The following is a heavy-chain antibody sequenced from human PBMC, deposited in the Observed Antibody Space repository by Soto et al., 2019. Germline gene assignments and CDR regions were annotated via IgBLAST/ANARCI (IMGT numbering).Heavy chain of an antibody. Sequence: QVQLVQSGAEVKKPGSSVKVSCKASGGTFSSYAISWVRQAPGQGLEWMGGIIPIFGTANYAQKFQGRVTITADKSTSTGYMELSSLRCEDTAVYYCAGGLVGGWVRGDAFDLWGQGTMVTVSS. CDR2: IIPIFGTA. D-gene: IGHD6-19*01. CDR3: AGGLVGGWVRGDAFDL. CDR1: GGTFSSYA. V-gene: IGHV1-69*06. J-gene: IGHJ3*01.